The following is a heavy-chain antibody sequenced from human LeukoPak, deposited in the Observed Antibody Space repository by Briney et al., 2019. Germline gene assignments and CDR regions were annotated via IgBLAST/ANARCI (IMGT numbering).Heavy chain of an antibody. V-gene: IGHV3-23*01. J-gene: IGHJ4*02. CDR2: IGGSDGST. CDR3: AKDRGIAVAGSFDY. CDR1: GFTVSSNY. D-gene: IGHD6-19*01. Sequence: PGGSLRLSCAASGFTVSSNYMSWVRQAPGKGLEWVSAIGGSDGSTYYADSVKGRFTISRDNSKNTLYLQMNSLRAEDTAVYYCAKDRGIAVAGSFDYWGQGTLVTVSS.